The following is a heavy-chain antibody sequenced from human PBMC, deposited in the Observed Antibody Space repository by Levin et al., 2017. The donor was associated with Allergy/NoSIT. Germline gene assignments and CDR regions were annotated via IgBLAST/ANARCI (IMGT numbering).Heavy chain of an antibody. D-gene: IGHD5-18*01. V-gene: IGHV1-46*01. CDR3: ARDRRIGYSYAPDAFDI. Sequence: GESLKISCKASGYTFTSYYMHWVRQAPGQGLEWMGIINPSGGSTSYAQKFQGRVTMTRDTSTSTVYMELSSLRSEDTAVYYCARDRRIGYSYAPDAFDIWGQGTMVTVSS. J-gene: IGHJ3*02. CDR2: INPSGGST. CDR1: GYTFTSYY.